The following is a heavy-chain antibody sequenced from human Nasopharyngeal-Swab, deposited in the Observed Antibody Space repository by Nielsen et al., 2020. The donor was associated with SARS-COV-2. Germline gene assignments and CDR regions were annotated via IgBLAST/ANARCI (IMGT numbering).Heavy chain of an antibody. CDR3: ARAVEDGSGWYWFDP. J-gene: IGHJ5*02. V-gene: IGHV4-59*01. D-gene: IGHD6-19*01. Sequence: SETLSLTCTVSGASISTYYWSWIRQSPGTGLESIGCISYSGATNYNPSLKNRVAISVDTSNNHLSLKLSSVTAADSAVYYCARAVEDGSGWYWFDPWGQGTLVTVSS. CDR1: GASISTYY. CDR2: ISYSGAT.